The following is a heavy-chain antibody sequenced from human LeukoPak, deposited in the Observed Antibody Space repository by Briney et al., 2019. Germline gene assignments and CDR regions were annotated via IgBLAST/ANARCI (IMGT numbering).Heavy chain of an antibody. J-gene: IGHJ4*02. Sequence: GGPLRLSCAASGFTFSSYAMTWVRQTPGKGLEWVSGISGSGVSTYYADFVKGRFTISRDNSKNTLYLQMNSLRAEDTAVYFCAKDKSLGLPTYFDYWGQGTLVTVSS. CDR1: GFTFSSYA. V-gene: IGHV3-23*01. CDR2: ISGSGVST. D-gene: IGHD7-27*01. CDR3: AKDKSLGLPTYFDY.